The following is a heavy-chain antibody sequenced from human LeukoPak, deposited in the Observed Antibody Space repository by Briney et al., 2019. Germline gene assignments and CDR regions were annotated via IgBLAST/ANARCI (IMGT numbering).Heavy chain of an antibody. CDR2: IWYDGSNK. J-gene: IGHJ4*02. D-gene: IGHD6-13*01. V-gene: IGHV3-33*01. CDR3: AREIKILAAAGTGGFDY. CDR1: GFTFSSYG. Sequence: GGSLRLSCAASGFTFSSYGMHWVRQAPGKGLEWVAVIWYDGSNKYYADSVKGRFTISRDNSKNTLYLQMNSLRAEDTAVYYCAREIKILAAAGTGGFDYWGQGTLVTVSS.